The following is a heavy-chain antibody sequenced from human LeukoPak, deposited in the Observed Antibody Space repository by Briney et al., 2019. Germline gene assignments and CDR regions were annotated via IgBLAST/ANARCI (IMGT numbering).Heavy chain of an antibody. Sequence: ASVKVSCKASGYTFTGYYMHWVRQAPGQGLEWMGWITPNSGGTNHAQKFQGRVTITRDTSINTAYMELSRLRSDDTAVYYCARDVDTAMIGAFDIWGQGTMVTVSS. V-gene: IGHV1-2*02. D-gene: IGHD5-18*01. J-gene: IGHJ3*02. CDR3: ARDVDTAMIGAFDI. CDR1: GYTFTGYY. CDR2: ITPNSGGT.